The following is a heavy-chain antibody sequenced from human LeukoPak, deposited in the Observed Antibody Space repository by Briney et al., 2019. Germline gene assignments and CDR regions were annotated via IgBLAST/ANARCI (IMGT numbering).Heavy chain of an antibody. V-gene: IGHV1-69*01. J-gene: IGHJ4*02. CDR1: GGTFSSYA. CDR3: AREVEEYCSGGSCYGAHY. Sequence: GSSVKVSCKASGGTFSSYAISWVRQAPGQGLEWMGGIIPIFGTANYAQKFQGRVTITADVSTSTAYMELSSLRSEDTAVYYCAREVEEYCSGGSCYGAHYWGQGTLVTVSS. CDR2: IIPIFGTA. D-gene: IGHD2-15*01.